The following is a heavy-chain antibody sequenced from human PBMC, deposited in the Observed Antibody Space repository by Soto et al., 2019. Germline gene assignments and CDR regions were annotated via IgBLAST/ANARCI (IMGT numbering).Heavy chain of an antibody. Sequence: QVHLVQSGGEVKKPGASVKVSCKASGYSFTDYYMHWVRQAPGQGLEWMGWINTKTGGTNYAQRVQGRVTMTGDTPNNPAYRDLSRLRSDARAFYFCGRAGPGGWFAPGGGGTVVTVPP. CDR3: GRAGPGGWFAP. D-gene: IGHD3-10*01. J-gene: IGHJ5*02. CDR1: GYSFTDYY. CDR2: INTKTGGT. V-gene: IGHV1-2*02.